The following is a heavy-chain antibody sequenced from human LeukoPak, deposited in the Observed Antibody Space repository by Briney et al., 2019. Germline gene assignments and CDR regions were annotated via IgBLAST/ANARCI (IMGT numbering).Heavy chain of an antibody. Sequence: GGSLRLSCAVSGVAFSTFWMSWVRQAPGEGLEWGANINQDGGEKYYVDSVRGRFAISRDNAKNSLYWQMNILTPEDTAMYYCTGEPYSFDHWGQGALVTVSS. CDR1: GVAFSTFW. CDR3: TGEPYSFDH. J-gene: IGHJ4*02. V-gene: IGHV3-7*04. CDR2: INQDGGEK.